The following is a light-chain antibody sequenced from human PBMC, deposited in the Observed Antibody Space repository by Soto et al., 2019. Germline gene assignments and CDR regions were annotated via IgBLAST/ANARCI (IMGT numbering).Light chain of an antibody. CDR1: SRDVGDYDY. CDR3: SSSRSRNTLL. J-gene: IGLJ2*01. Sequence: QSALTQPASVSGSPGQSITISCTGTSRDVGDYDYVSWYQQYAGKAPKMMIYEVSNRPSGVSDRFSGSKSGNTASLTISGLQDEDEADYYCSSSRSRNTLLFGGGTKATVL. CDR2: EVS. V-gene: IGLV2-14*01.